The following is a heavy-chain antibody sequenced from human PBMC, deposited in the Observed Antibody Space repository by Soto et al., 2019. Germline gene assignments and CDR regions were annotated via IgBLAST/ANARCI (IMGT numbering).Heavy chain of an antibody. CDR1: DGSVNSGNYY. CDR2: IYYIGTT. J-gene: IGHJ4*02. V-gene: IGHV4-61*01. Sequence: QVQLQESGPGLVKPSETLSLTCSVSDGSVNSGNYYWSWIRQPPGKGLEWIGHIYYIGTTNYNPSLKSRVTISEDTSKNQFARKVTSVTAADRAVYFCAREEKQLSRYGGDFDYWGQGILVTVPS. D-gene: IGHD3-16*01. CDR3: AREEKQLSRYGGDFDY.